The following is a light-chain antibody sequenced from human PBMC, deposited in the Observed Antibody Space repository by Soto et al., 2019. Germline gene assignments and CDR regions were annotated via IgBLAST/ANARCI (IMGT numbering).Light chain of an antibody. Sequence: EIGLTQSPGTLSLSPWERATLSCRASQSVSSSFLAWYQQKVGQAPRLLIYGASSRATGIPDRFSGSGSGTDFTLTISRLEPEDFAVYYCQQYGSSPRTFGQGTRLEIK. V-gene: IGKV3-20*01. CDR2: GAS. CDR3: QQYGSSPRT. CDR1: QSVSSSF. J-gene: IGKJ5*01.